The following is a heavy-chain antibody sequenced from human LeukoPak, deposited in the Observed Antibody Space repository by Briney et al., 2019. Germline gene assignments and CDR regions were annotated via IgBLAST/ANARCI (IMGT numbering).Heavy chain of an antibody. V-gene: IGHV3-7*01. J-gene: IGHJ4*02. D-gene: IGHD5-18*01. CDR3: ARDAGGYGFYGDY. Sequence: GGSLRLSCTASGFTFSSYWMSWVRQAPGKGLEWVANIKQDGSEKYHVDSVKGRFTISRDNAKNSLYLQMNSLRAEDTAVYYCARDAGGYGFYGDYWGQGTLVAVSS. CDR2: IKQDGSEK. CDR1: GFTFSSYW.